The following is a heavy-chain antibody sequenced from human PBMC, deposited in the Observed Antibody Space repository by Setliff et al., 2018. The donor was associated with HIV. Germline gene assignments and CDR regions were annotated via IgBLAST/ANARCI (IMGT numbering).Heavy chain of an antibody. CDR1: GFTFNKVW. CDR2: IKSERDGGTK. D-gene: IGHD1-26*01. CDR3: STLVGANPYHDAFDI. J-gene: IGHJ3*02. Sequence: PGGSLRLSCAASGFTFNKVWMNWVRQAPGKGLEWIGRIKSERDGGTKDYAAPVKGRFTISVDDSKTTLYLQMNSLKTEDTAVYYCSTLVGANPYHDAFDIWGQGTMVTVSS. V-gene: IGHV3-15*07.